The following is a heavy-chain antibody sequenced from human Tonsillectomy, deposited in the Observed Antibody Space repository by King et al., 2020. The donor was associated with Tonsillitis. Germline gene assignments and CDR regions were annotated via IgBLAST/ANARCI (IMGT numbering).Heavy chain of an antibody. J-gene: IGHJ4*02. CDR3: AKESPYSGNYRFYYFDY. CDR2: NSCRDTRT. CDR1: GFTFSTYA. V-gene: IGHV3-23*04. Sequence: VQLVESGGGLVQPGGSLRLSCEASGFTFSTYAMSWVRQAPGKGPEWVSANSCRDTRTFYAVSVKGRFTISRDDSKQTVSLQMSSRRAEDTAVYYCAKESPYSGNYRFYYFDYWGQGTLVTVSS. D-gene: IGHD1-26*01.